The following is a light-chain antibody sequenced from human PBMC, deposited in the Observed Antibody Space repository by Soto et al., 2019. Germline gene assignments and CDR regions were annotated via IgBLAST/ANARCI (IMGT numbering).Light chain of an antibody. CDR1: SSDVGGYNS. Sequence: VLTQPASVSGSPGQSIAISCTGTSSDVGGYNSVSWYQQHPGKVPKLMIYEDSKRPSGVSDRFSGSKSGNTASLTISGLQAEDEADYYCCSYAGDPYVFGTGTKVTVL. CDR3: CSYAGDPYV. V-gene: IGLV2-23*01. J-gene: IGLJ1*01. CDR2: EDS.